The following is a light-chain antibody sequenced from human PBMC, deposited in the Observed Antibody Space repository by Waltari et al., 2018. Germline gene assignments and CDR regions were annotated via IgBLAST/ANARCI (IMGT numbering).Light chain of an antibody. Sequence: DIQLTQSPSSLYASVGDRVTITCRASQSISSYLNWYQQKPGKAPKLLIYAASSLESGVPSRFSGSGSVTEFTLTISSLQPEDCVTYYCQQSDSTPRTFGQGTKVEIK. CDR1: QSISSY. V-gene: IGKV1-39*01. CDR3: QQSDSTPRT. CDR2: AAS. J-gene: IGKJ1*01.